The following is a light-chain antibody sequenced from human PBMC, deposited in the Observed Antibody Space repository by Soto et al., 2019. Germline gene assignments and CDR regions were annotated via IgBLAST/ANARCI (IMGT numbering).Light chain of an antibody. CDR2: LEGSGSY. CDR3: ETWDRNTWV. Sequence: QPVLTQSSSASASLGSSVKLTCTLSSGHSIYIIAWHQQQPRKAPRYLMKLEGSGSYNKGSGVPDRFSGSSSGADRYLTISNLQFEDEADYYCETWDRNTWVFGGGTKLTVL. J-gene: IGLJ3*02. CDR1: SGHSIYI. V-gene: IGLV4-60*02.